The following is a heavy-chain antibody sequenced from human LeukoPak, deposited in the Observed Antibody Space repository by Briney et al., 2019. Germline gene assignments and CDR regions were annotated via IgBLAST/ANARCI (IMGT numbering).Heavy chain of an antibody. CDR3: ARSRIAAATGGPFDY. J-gene: IGHJ4*02. V-gene: IGHV1-18*01. D-gene: IGHD6-13*01. CDR2: ISAYNGNT. CDR1: GYTFTSYG. Sequence: GASVKVSCKASGYTFTSYGISWVRQAPGQGLEWMGWISAYNGNTNYAQKVQGRVTVTTDTSTSTAYMELRSLRSNDTAVYYCARSRIAAATGGPFDYWGQGTLVTVSS.